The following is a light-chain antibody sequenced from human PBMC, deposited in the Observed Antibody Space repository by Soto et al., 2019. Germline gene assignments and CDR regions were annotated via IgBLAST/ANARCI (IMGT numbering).Light chain of an antibody. CDR1: SSDVGGYNY. V-gene: IGLV2-14*01. Sequence: QSVLTQPASVSGSPGQSITISYTGTSSDVGGYNYVSWYQQHPGKAPKLVIYDVSNRPLGISNRFSGSKSGTTASLTISGLQAEDEAFYYCSSYTNTNTLEAVVFGGGTKVTVL. CDR3: SSYTNTNTLEAVV. CDR2: DVS. J-gene: IGLJ2*01.